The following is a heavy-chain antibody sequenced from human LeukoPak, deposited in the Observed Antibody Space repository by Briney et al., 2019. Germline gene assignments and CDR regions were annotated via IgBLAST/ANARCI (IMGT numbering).Heavy chain of an antibody. CDR2: IIPILGIA. Sequence: SVKVSCKASGGTFSSYAISWVRQAPGQGLEWMGRIIPILGIANYAQKFQGRVTITADKSTSTAYMELSSLRSEDTAVYYCARDQGPYYDFWSGYPSDYWGQGTPVTVSS. CDR3: ARDQGPYYDFWSGYPSDY. CDR1: GGTFSSYA. J-gene: IGHJ4*02. D-gene: IGHD3-3*01. V-gene: IGHV1-69*04.